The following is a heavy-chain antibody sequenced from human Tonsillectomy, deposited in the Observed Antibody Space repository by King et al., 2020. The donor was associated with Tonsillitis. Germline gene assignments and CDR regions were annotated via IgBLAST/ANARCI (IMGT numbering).Heavy chain of an antibody. V-gene: IGHV4-30-4*01. D-gene: IGHD5-24*01. CDR3: ARDEGRDGLTRWFDP. Sequence: LQLQESGPGLVKPSQTLSLTCTVSGGSISSGDYYWSWIRQPPGKGLEWIGYIYYSGSTYYNPSLKSRVTISVDTSKNQFSLKLSSVTAADTAVYYCARDEGRDGLTRWFDPWGQGTLVTVSS. CDR2: IYYSGST. CDR1: GGSISSGDYY. J-gene: IGHJ5*02.